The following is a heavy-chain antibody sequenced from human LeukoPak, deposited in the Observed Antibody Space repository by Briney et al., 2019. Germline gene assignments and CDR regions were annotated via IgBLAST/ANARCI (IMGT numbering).Heavy chain of an antibody. Sequence: SETLSLTCGVSGGSISNTNWWTWVRQPPGKGLEWIGEVNLQGSTNYNPSLKSRVTISVDTSKNQFSLKLTSVTAADTAVYYCARDSSGYYRIDYWGQGTLVTVSS. CDR3: ARDSSGYYRIDY. J-gene: IGHJ4*02. D-gene: IGHD3-22*01. CDR2: VNLQGST. V-gene: IGHV4-4*02. CDR1: GGSISNTNW.